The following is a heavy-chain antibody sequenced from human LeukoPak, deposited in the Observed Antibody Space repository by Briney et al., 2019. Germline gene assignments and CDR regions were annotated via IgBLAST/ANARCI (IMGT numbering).Heavy chain of an antibody. V-gene: IGHV4-39*01. CDR1: GGSISSSSYY. D-gene: IGHD6-6*01. CDR3: AVTIAAPTLYFDY. J-gene: IGHJ4*02. CDR2: IYYSGST. Sequence: SETLSLTCTVSGGSISSSSYYWGWIRQPPGMGLEWIGSIYYSGSTYYNPSLKSRVTMSVDTSKNQFSLKLSSVTAADTAVYYCAVTIAAPTLYFDYWGQGTLVTVFS.